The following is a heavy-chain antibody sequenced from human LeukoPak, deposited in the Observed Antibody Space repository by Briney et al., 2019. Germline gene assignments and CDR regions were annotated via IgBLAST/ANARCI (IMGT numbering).Heavy chain of an antibody. Sequence: GGSLRLSCAASGFTFTTYGLHWVRQAPGKGLEWVAAIASNGGSEYYADSVKGRFTISRDNSKNTLFLQMNSLRPDDTAVYYCARGFTYFDYWGQGTLVTVPS. CDR1: GFTFTTYG. V-gene: IGHV3-30*03. J-gene: IGHJ4*02. CDR2: IASNGGSE. D-gene: IGHD3-10*01. CDR3: ARGFTYFDY.